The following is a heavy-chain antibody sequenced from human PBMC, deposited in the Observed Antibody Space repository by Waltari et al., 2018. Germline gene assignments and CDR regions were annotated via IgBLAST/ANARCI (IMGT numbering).Heavy chain of an antibody. D-gene: IGHD2-15*01. V-gene: IGHV3-53*03. Sequence: EVNLVESGGGLVQPVGSLRLSCAASGFLVVATYMTWVRQAPGKGLEWVSVIYSGITTYYADSAKDRFIISRDNSKNTLFLQMNSLRAEDTAVYYCARGHCTGGSCHSGDNFDLWGQGTLVTVSS. CDR1: GFLVVATY. CDR3: ARGHCTGGSCHSGDNFDL. J-gene: IGHJ4*02. CDR2: IYSGITT.